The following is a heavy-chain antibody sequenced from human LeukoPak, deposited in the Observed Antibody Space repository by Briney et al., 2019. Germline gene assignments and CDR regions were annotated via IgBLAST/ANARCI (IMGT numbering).Heavy chain of an antibody. CDR1: GGSFSGYY. Sequence: PSETLSLTCAVYGGSFSGYYWSGIRQPPGKGLEWSGEINHSGSTNYNPSLKSRVTISVDTSKNQFSLKLSSVTAADTAVYYCARKTRRGAFDIWGQGTMVTVSS. J-gene: IGHJ3*02. D-gene: IGHD3-10*01. CDR3: ARKTRRGAFDI. V-gene: IGHV4-34*01. CDR2: INHSGST.